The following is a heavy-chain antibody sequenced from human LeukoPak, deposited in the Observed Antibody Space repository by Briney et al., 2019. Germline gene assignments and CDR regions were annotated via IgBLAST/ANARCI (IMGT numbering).Heavy chain of an antibody. D-gene: IGHD3-22*01. J-gene: IGHJ3*02. CDR3: AIYDSSGDDAFDI. CDR2: IYPGDSDT. Sequence: GESLKISCKGFGYSFTSYWIGWVRQMPGKGLEWMGIIYPGDSDTNYSPSFQGQVTISADKSITTAYLQWSSLKASDTAMYYCAIYDSSGDDAFDIWGQGTMVTVSP. CDR1: GYSFTSYW. V-gene: IGHV5-51*01.